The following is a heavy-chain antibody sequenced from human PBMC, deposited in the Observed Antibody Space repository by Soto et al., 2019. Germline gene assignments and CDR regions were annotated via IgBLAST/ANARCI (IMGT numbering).Heavy chain of an antibody. CDR1: GFTFSSYG. CDR3: ARDDSSYFQH. D-gene: IGHD6-13*01. CDR2: IWYDGSNK. J-gene: IGHJ1*01. V-gene: IGHV3-33*01. Sequence: GGSLRLSCAASGFTFSSYGMHWVRQAPGKGLEWVAVIWYDGSNKYYAVFVKGRFTISRDNSKNTLYLQMNSLRAEDTAVYYCARDDSSYFQHWGQGTLVTVSS.